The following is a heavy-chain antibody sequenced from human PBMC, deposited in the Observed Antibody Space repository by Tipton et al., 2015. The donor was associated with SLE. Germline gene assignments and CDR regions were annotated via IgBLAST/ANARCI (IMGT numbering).Heavy chain of an antibody. V-gene: IGHV4-38-2*01. Sequence: TLSLTCAVSGYSISSGYYWGWIRQPPGKGLEWIGSIYHSGSTYYNPSLKSRVTISVDTSTNQFSLKLSSVTAADTAVYYCARDIAAAGTYYFDYWGQGTLVTVSP. CDR2: IYHSGST. CDR1: GYSISSGYY. CDR3: ARDIAAAGTYYFDY. J-gene: IGHJ4*02. D-gene: IGHD6-13*01.